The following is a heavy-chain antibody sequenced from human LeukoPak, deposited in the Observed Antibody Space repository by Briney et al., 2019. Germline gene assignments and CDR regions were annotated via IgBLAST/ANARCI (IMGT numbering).Heavy chain of an antibody. CDR3: ARGSAYYDSSGYSYNFDY. D-gene: IGHD3-22*01. J-gene: IGHJ4*02. CDR2: INPNSGGT. V-gene: IGHV1-2*04. CDR1: GYTFTGYY. Sequence: ASVKVSCKASGYTFTGYYMHWVRQAPGQGLEWMGWINPNSGGTNYAQKFQGWVTMTRDTSISTAYMELSRLRSDDTAVYYCARGSAYYDSSGYSYNFDYWGQGTLVTVSS.